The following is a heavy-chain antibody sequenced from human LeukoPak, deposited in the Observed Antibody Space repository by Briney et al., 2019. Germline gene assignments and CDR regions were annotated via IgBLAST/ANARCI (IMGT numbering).Heavy chain of an antibody. J-gene: IGHJ6*03. Sequence: PGGSLRLSCAASGFTFSSYWMHWVRQAPGKGLVWVSRINTDGSSTSYADSVKGRFTISRDNAKNTLYLQMNSLRAEDTAVYYCARKGITIYYYYMDVWGKGTTVTVSS. D-gene: IGHD3-3*01. CDR3: ARKGITIYYYYMDV. CDR1: GFTFSSYW. V-gene: IGHV3-74*01. CDR2: INTDGSST.